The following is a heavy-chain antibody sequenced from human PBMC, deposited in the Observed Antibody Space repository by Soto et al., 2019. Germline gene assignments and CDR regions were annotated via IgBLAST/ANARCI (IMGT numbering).Heavy chain of an antibody. Sequence: LRLSCAASGFTFNRYGMSWVRQAPGKGLEWVSAISASGDNTYYADSVKGRFTISRDSSNNTLYLQMNSLRADDTALYYCVKLRLELLYLDSWGLGALVTVSS. CDR1: GFTFNRYG. V-gene: IGHV3-23*01. CDR3: VKLRLELLYLDS. J-gene: IGHJ4*02. D-gene: IGHD1-7*01. CDR2: ISASGDNT.